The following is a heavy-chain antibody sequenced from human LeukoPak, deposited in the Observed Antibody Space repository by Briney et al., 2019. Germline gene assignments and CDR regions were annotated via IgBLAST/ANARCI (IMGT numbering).Heavy chain of an antibody. V-gene: IGHV4-59*01. CDR2: IYYSGST. CDR3: ARDRGTEGIDF. Sequence: SETLSLTCAVYGGAFSGNYWSWIRQPPGKGLEWIGYIYYSGSTNYNPSLKSRVTISVDTSKNQFSLKLSSVTAADTAVYYCARDRGTEGIDFWGQGTLVTVSS. CDR1: GGAFSGNY. D-gene: IGHD6-13*01. J-gene: IGHJ4*02.